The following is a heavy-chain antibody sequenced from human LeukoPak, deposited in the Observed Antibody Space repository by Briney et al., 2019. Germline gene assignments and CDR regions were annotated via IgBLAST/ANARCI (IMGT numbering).Heavy chain of an antibody. Sequence: GGSLRLSCAASGFTVSSNYMSWVRQAPGKGLEWVSVIYSGGSTYYGDSVKSRFTISRDNSKNTLYLQMNSLRAEDTAVYYCARGLKYSTGWYYFDYWGQGTLVTVSS. V-gene: IGHV3-53*01. J-gene: IGHJ4*02. D-gene: IGHD6-19*01. CDR3: ARGLKYSTGWYYFDY. CDR1: GFTVSSNY. CDR2: IYSGGST.